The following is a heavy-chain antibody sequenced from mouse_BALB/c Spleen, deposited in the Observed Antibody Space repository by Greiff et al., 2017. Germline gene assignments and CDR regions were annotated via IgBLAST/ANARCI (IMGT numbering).Heavy chain of an antibody. V-gene: IGHV2-9-2*01. CDR2: IWTGGGT. Sequence: VKLMESGPGLVAPSQSLSITCTVSGFSLTSYDISWIRQPPGKGLEWLGVIWTGGGTNYNSAFMSRLSISKDNSKSQVFLKMNSLQTDDTAIYYCVREGVYYGSRGYFDVWGAGTTVTVSS. CDR3: VREGVYYGSRGYFDV. CDR1: GFSLTSYD. D-gene: IGHD1-1*01. J-gene: IGHJ1*01.